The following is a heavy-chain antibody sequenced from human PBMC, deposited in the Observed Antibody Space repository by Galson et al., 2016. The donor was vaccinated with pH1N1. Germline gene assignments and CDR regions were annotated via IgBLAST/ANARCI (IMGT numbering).Heavy chain of an antibody. CDR1: GFTVSGNY. V-gene: IGHV3-53*05. J-gene: IGHJ4*02. CDR2: VYSGGNT. CDR3: ARVWSYDFWSGVGDFYFDY. D-gene: IGHD3-3*01. Sequence: SLRLSCAASGFTVSGNYMSWVRQAPGKGLEWVSIVYSGGNTYYADSVKGRFTISRDNSNNTLYLQINSLRAEDTAVYYCARVWSYDFWSGVGDFYFDYWGQGILVTVSS.